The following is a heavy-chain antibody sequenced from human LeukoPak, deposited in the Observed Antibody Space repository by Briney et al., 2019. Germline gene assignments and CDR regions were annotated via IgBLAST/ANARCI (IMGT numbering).Heavy chain of an antibody. D-gene: IGHD6-19*01. CDR1: GYSFTSYW. CDR2: IHPGDSEP. CDR3: ARLPQDSSGWYGYYYYGMDV. Sequence: GESLKISCQGYGYSFTSYWTGWARQMTGQGLEWMGIIHPGDSEPRYSPSFQGQVTISAEKSISTAYLQWSSLKASDTAMYYCARLPQDSSGWYGYYYYGMDVWGQGTTVTVSS. J-gene: IGHJ6*02. V-gene: IGHV5-51*01.